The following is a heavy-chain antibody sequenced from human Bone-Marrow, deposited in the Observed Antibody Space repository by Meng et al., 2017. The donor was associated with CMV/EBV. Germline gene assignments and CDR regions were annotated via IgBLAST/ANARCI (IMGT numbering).Heavy chain of an antibody. Sequence: SETLSLTCAVSGGSISSSNWWSWVRQPPGKGLEWIGEIYHSGSTNYNPSLKSRVTISVDTSKNQFSLKLSSVTAADTAVYYCARENRPYWYFDLWGRGTLVTVSS. D-gene: IGHD1-14*01. CDR3: ARENRPYWYFDL. CDR2: IYHSGST. CDR1: GGSISSSNW. V-gene: IGHV4-4*02. J-gene: IGHJ2*01.